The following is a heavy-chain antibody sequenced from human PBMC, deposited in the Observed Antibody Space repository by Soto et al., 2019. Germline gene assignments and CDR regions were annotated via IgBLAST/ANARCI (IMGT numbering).Heavy chain of an antibody. CDR1: GFTFSDSW. J-gene: IGHJ5*02. CDR3: VRGGSNYAS. V-gene: IGHV3-7*01. CDR2: IKPDESEK. Sequence: HPGGSPRLSCTASGFTFSDSWMTWVRQAPGKGLEWVARIKPDESEKKYADSVKGRFSISRDNAKNSMYLQMDSLRGEDTAVYYCVRGGSNYASWGQGTLVTVSS. D-gene: IGHD4-4*01.